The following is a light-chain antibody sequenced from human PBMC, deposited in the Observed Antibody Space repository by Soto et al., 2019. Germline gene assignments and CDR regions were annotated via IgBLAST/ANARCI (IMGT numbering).Light chain of an antibody. CDR1: QSVSSSY. CDR3: QQYGSSPRT. J-gene: IGKJ1*01. V-gene: IGKV3-20*01. Sequence: ESVLTQSPGALSLSPGERATLSCGASQSVSSSYLAWYQQKPGQAPRLLIYGASTRATGIPDRFSGSGSGNDFPLNISRQEPEDFAVYYCQQYGSSPRTFGQGNKVEIK. CDR2: GAS.